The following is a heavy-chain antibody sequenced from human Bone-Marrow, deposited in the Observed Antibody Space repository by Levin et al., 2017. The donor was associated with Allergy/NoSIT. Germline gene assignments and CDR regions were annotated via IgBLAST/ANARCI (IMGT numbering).Heavy chain of an antibody. CDR1: GGIFSSYT. Sequence: HGESLKISCEASGGIFSSYTLGWIRQAPGQGLEWKGRSIPKLKIAKTAQKFQGRVTISADTSTNTVYMELRSLTSEATALYFCARVADTSELRANPEPNWYFDLWGRGTLVTVSS. CDR3: ARVADTSELRANPEPNWYFDL. V-gene: IGHV1-69*02. CDR2: SIPKLKIA. D-gene: IGHD1-26*01. J-gene: IGHJ2*01.